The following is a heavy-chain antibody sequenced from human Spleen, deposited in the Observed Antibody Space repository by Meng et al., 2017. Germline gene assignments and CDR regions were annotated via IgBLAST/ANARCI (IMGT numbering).Heavy chain of an antibody. Sequence: VRIQVWGPGRVKAAGNLSVTCAVVGGTISSHYWWSWVRQTPGQGLEWIGELYPSGSTNYNPSLKSRATISVDTSQNTLSLKLSSVTAADSDVYYCARGPTKMAHDFDYWGQGTLVTVSS. D-gene: IGHD5-24*01. CDR2: LYPSGST. CDR1: GGTISSHYW. V-gene: IGHV4-4*02. CDR3: ARGPTKMAHDFDY. J-gene: IGHJ4*02.